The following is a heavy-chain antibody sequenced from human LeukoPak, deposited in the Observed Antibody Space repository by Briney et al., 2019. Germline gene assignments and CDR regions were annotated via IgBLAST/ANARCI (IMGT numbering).Heavy chain of an antibody. D-gene: IGHD2-15*01. J-gene: IGHJ3*02. CDR3: ARDLGFGDAFDI. CDR1: GYTFIGYY. CDR2: INPNSGGT. Sequence: ASVKVSCKASGYTFIGYYMHWVRQAPGQGLEWMGWINPNSGGTNYAQKFQGSVTMTRDTSISTAYMELSSLRSDDTAVYYCARDLGFGDAFDIWRQGTMVTVSS. V-gene: IGHV1-2*02.